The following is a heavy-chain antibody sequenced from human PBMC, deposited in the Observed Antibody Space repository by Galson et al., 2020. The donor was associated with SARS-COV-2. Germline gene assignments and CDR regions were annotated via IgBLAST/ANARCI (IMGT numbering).Heavy chain of an antibody. CDR3: AAWIVTRPCDY. D-gene: IGHD4-4*01. Sequence: SETLSLTCAVSGVSISTTNYWSWIRQAPGKGLEWIGSIKYSGSTYYNPSLESRVTISVDTSKNQFSLTLSSVTAADTAVYYCAAWIVTRPCDYWGQGTLVTVSS. CDR2: IKYSGST. CDR1: GVSISTTNY. J-gene: IGHJ4*02. V-gene: IGHV4-39*01.